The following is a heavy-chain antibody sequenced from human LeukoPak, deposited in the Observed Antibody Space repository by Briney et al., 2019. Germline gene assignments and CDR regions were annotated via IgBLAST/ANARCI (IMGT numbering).Heavy chain of an antibody. CDR1: GFMFSSHA. CDR3: ARKTMGEYKFDY. J-gene: IGHJ4*02. Sequence: GGSLRLSCAASGFMFSSHAMSWVRQAPGKGLEWVSSISGDGGTTNYADSVKGRFTSSRDNSKNTVCLQVNSLRAEDTAIYYCARKTMGEYKFDYWGQGTLVTVSS. D-gene: IGHD3-16*01. V-gene: IGHV3-23*01. CDR2: ISGDGGTT.